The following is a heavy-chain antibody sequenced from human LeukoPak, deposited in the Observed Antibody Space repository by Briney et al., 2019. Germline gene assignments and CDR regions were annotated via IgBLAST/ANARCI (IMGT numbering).Heavy chain of an antibody. V-gene: IGHV3-33*06. Sequence: GGSLRLSCVASGFTFNSYVMHWVRQAPGKGLEWVAVIWYDGGNKYYADSVKGRFTISRDNSKNTLYLQMNSLRAEDTAVYYCAKVAPIYSSSLYYLDYWGQGTLVTVSP. J-gene: IGHJ4*02. CDR3: AKVAPIYSSSLYYLDY. D-gene: IGHD6-13*01. CDR1: GFTFNSYV. CDR2: IWYDGGNK.